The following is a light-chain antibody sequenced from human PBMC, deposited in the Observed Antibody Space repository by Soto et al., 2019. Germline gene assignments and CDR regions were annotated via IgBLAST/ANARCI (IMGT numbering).Light chain of an antibody. V-gene: IGKV3-15*01. Sequence: EKVMTQSPATLSVSPGERATLSCRASQSVRSNLAWYQQKPGQPPRLLIYDASTRATGIPSRFSGSGSGTEFTLTISSLKSEDFAVYYCQQYDNWPRTFGQGTKGGYQ. CDR1: QSVRSN. CDR2: DAS. CDR3: QQYDNWPRT. J-gene: IGKJ1*01.